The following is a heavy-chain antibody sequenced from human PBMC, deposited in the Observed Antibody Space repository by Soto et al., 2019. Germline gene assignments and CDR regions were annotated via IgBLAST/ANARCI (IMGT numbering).Heavy chain of an antibody. Sequence: QVQLVQSGAEVKKPGSSVKVSCKASGGTFSTYTINWVRQAPGQGLEWMGRIIPLLDVTTNAQRFQGRVTITADESTSTVYMELTSLTSQDTAVYYCARDSGTVGYDDSWGQGTLVTVSS. J-gene: IGHJ4*02. D-gene: IGHD3-10*01. CDR2: IIPLLDVT. CDR1: GGTFSTYT. CDR3: ARDSGTVGYDDS. V-gene: IGHV1-69*08.